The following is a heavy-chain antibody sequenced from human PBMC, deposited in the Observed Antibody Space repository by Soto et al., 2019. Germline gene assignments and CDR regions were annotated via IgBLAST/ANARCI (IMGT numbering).Heavy chain of an antibody. J-gene: IGHJ4*02. CDR3: ARGITLPTPLNY. V-gene: IGHV1-3*01. Sequence: ASVKVSCKASGYTFTSYAMHWVRQAPGQRLEWMGWINAGNGNTKYSQSFQGRVTFTRNTSASTAYLELSSLRFEDTAVYYCARGITLPTPLNYWGQGTLVTVSS. D-gene: IGHD1-20*01. CDR1: GYTFTSYA. CDR2: INAGNGNT.